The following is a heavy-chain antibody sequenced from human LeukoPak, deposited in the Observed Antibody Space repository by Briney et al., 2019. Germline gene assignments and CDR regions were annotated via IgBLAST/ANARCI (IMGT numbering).Heavy chain of an antibody. Sequence: GGSLRLPCAASGFTFSSYAMHWVRQAPGKGLEWVAVISYDGSNKYYADSVKGRFTISRDNSKNTLYLQMNSLRAEDTAVYYCASQYDSSGYYYDYYYYGMDVWGQGTTVTVSS. CDR2: ISYDGSNK. D-gene: IGHD3-22*01. V-gene: IGHV3-30-3*01. CDR3: ASQYDSSGYYYDYYYYGMDV. J-gene: IGHJ6*02. CDR1: GFTFSSYA.